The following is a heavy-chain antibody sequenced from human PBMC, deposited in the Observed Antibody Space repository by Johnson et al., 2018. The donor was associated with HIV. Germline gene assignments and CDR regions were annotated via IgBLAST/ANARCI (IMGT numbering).Heavy chain of an antibody. CDR1: GFTFRNYG. J-gene: IGHJ3*02. D-gene: IGHD3-22*01. CDR3: ARGGVVPGGYYDGRGYSAAFDI. Sequence: VQLVESGGGVVQPGGSLRLSCAASGFTFRNYGMHWVRQAPGKGLEWVSSISGSGCSTYHADSVRGRFTFSSDNSKNTLYLQMSSLRAEDTAVYFCARGGVVPGGYYDGRGYSAAFDIWGQGTKVTVSS. CDR2: ISGSGCST. V-gene: IGHV3-23*04.